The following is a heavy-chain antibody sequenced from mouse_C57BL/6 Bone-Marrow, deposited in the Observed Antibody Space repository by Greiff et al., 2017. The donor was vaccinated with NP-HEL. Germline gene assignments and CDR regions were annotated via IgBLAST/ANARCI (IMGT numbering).Heavy chain of an antibody. CDR1: GYTFTSYG. CDR3: ARYPYYYAMDY. CDR2: IYPRSGNT. Sequence: QVHVKQSGAELARPGASVKLSCKASGYTFTSYGISWVKQRTGQGLEWIGEIYPRSGNTYYNEKFKGKATLTADKSSSTAYMELRSLTSEDSAVYFCARYPYYYAMDYWGQGTSVTVSS. V-gene: IGHV1-81*01. J-gene: IGHJ4*01.